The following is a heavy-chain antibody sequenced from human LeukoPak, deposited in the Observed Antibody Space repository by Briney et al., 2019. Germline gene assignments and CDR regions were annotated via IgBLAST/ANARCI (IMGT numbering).Heavy chain of an antibody. D-gene: IGHD2-21*02. V-gene: IGHV3-73*01. CDR2: IRSKANSYAT. CDR1: GFTFSGSA. CDR3: AKARPRHIVVVTAIDY. J-gene: IGHJ4*02. Sequence: GGSLKLSCAASGFTFSGSAMHWVRQASGKGLEWVGRIRSKANSYATAYAASVKGRFTISRDDSKNTAYLQMNSLRAEDTAVYYCAKARPRHIVVVTAIDYWGQGTLVTVSS.